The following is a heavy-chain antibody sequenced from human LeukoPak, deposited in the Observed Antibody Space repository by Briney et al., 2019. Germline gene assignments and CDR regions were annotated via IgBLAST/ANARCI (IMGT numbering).Heavy chain of an antibody. CDR3: ARVVRGRDAFDI. V-gene: IGHV4-59*08. J-gene: IGHJ3*02. D-gene: IGHD2-15*01. CDR2: IYYSGST. CDR1: GGSISSYY. Sequence: SETLSLTCTVSGGSISSYYWSWIRQPPGKGLEWIGYIYYSGSTNYNPSLKSRVTISVDTSKNQFSLKLSSVTAADTAVYYCARVVRGRDAFDIWGQGTMVTVSS.